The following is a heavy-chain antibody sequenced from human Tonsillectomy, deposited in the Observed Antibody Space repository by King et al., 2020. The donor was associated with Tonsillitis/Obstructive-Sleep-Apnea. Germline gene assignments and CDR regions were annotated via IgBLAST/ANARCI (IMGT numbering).Heavy chain of an antibody. Sequence: VQLQQWGAGLLKPSETLSLTCAVYGGSFSGYYWSWIRQPPGKGLEWIVEINHSGSTNYNPSLKSRLTISVDTSKNQFSLNLSSLTAADTAVYYCARRNWNSDTNWFDPWGQGTLVTVSS. CDR3: ARRNWNSDTNWFDP. CDR2: INHSGST. J-gene: IGHJ5*02. V-gene: IGHV4-34*01. D-gene: IGHD1-7*01. CDR1: GGSFSGYY.